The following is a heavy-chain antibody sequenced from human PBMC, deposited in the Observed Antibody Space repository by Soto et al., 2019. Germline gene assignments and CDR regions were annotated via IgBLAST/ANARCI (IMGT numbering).Heavy chain of an antibody. J-gene: IGHJ4*02. Sequence: SETLSLTCTVSGGSISSYYWSWIRQPPGKGLEWIGYIYYSGSTNYNPSLKSRVTISVDTSKNQFSLKLSSVTAADTAVYYCARVSPWQDYYFDYWGQGTLVTVSS. CDR1: GGSISSYY. V-gene: IGHV4-59*01. CDR3: ARVSPWQDYYFDY. CDR2: IYYSGST.